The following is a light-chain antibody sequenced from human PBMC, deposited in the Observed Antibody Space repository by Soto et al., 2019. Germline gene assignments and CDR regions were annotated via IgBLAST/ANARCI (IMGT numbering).Light chain of an antibody. CDR2: DAS. CDR1: QSVSSN. CDR3: QQYNNWRT. Sequence: EIVMTQSPATLSVSPGERATLSCRASQSVSSNLAWYQQKPGQAPRLLIYDASTRAAGIPARFSGSGSGTEFTLTISSLQSEEFAVYYCQQYNNWRTFGQGTKLEIK. V-gene: IGKV3-15*01. J-gene: IGKJ2*01.